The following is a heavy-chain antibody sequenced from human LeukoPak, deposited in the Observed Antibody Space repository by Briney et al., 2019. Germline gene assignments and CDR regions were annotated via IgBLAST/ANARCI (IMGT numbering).Heavy chain of an antibody. CDR2: IFYSGST. CDR3: ARSPTFGGEDFDY. J-gene: IGHJ4*02. D-gene: IGHD3-16*01. CDR1: GGSISSSSYY. Sequence: SPTETLSLTCTVSGGSISSSSYYWGWIRQPPGKGLEWIGSIFYSGSTYYNPSLKSRVTISVDTSKNQFSLKLSSVTAADTAVYYCARSPTFGGEDFDYWGQGTLVTVSS. V-gene: IGHV4-39*07.